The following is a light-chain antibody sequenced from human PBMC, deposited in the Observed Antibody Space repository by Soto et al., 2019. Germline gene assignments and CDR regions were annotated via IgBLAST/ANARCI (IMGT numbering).Light chain of an antibody. CDR3: QHYNSYSEA. CDR1: QSVSSNY. V-gene: IGKV3-20*01. J-gene: IGKJ1*01. Sequence: ESVLTQSPGTLSLSPGERATLSCRASQSVSSNYLAWYQQKPGQAPRLLIYGASTRATGIPDRFSGSGSGTDFTLTISSLQPDDFATYYCQHYNSYSEAFGQGTKVELK. CDR2: GAS.